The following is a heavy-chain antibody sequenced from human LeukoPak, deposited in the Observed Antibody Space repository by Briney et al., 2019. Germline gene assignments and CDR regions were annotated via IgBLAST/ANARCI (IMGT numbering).Heavy chain of an antibody. CDR1: GGSISSSSYY. Sequence: PSETLSLTCTVSGGSISSSSYYWGWVRQPPGKGLEWIGSIYYSGSTYYNPSRESRVTISVNTSKKQFSLKLSSVTAADTAVYYCARILYYDFWSGAFDPWGQGTLVTVSS. CDR2: IYYSGST. CDR3: ARILYYDFWSGAFDP. D-gene: IGHD3-3*01. V-gene: IGHV4-39*01. J-gene: IGHJ5*02.